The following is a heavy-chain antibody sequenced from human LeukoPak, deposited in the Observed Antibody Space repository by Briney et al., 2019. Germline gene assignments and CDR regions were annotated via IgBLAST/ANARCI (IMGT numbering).Heavy chain of an antibody. CDR3: AKVIPSSFDY. D-gene: IGHD6-6*01. V-gene: IGHV3-23*01. CDR1: GFIFSPYA. CDR2: IAGGDDR. J-gene: IGHJ4*02. Sequence: GGSLRLSCAASGFIFSPYAMSWVRQAPGKGLEWVAGIAGGDDRFYADSVKGRFTISRDNSKNTLYLQMNSLRAEDTAVYYCAKVIPSSFDYWGQGTLVTVSS.